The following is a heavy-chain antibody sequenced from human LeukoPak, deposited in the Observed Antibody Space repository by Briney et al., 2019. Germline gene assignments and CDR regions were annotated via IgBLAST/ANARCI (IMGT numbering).Heavy chain of an antibody. CDR1: GYTFTGYY. V-gene: IGHV1-2*06. CDR2: INPNSGGT. J-gene: IGHJ4*02. D-gene: IGHD6-19*01. Sequence: WASMKVSCKASGYTFTGYYMLWVRQAPGQGLEWMGRINPNSGGTNYAQKFQGRVTMTRDTSISTAYMELSRLRSDDTAVYYCARGSSGWSSARSTTFDYWGQGTLVTVSS. CDR3: ARGSSGWSSARSTTFDY.